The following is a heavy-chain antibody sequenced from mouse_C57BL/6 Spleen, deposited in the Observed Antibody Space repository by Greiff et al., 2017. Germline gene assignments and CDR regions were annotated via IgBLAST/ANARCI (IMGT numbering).Heavy chain of an antibody. Sequence: VQLQQPGAELVKPGASVKLSCKASGYTFTSYWMQWVKQRPGQGLEWIGEIDPSDSSTNYNQKFKGKATLTVDTSSSTAYMQLSSLTSEDSAVYYCAREFTTVVPYFDYWGQGTTLTVSS. J-gene: IGHJ2*01. CDR1: GYTFTSYW. CDR3: AREFTTVVPYFDY. CDR2: IDPSDSST. D-gene: IGHD1-1*01. V-gene: IGHV1-50*01.